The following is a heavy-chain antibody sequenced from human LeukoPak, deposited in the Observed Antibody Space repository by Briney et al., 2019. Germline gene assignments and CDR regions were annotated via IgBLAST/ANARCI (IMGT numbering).Heavy chain of an antibody. V-gene: IGHV1-46*01. CDR2: INPSGGST. CDR3: ARDRLVGATRGGYYFDY. CDR1: GYTFTSYY. D-gene: IGHD1-26*01. J-gene: IGHJ4*02. Sequence: GASVKVSCKASGYTFTSYYMHWVRQAPGQGLEWMGIINPSGGSTSYAQKFQGRVTMTRDTSTSTVYMELSSLRSEDTAVYYCARDRLVGATRGGYYFDYWGRGTLVTVSS.